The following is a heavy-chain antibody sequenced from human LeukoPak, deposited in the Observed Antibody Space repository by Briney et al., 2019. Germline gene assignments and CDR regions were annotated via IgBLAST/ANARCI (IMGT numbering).Heavy chain of an antibody. CDR3: AREARYYDSSGYNWYFDL. V-gene: IGHV4-34*01. D-gene: IGHD3-22*01. CDR1: GGSFSGYY. J-gene: IGHJ2*01. Sequence: PSETLSLTCAVYGGSFSGYYWSWIRQPPGKGLEWIGEINHSGSTNYNPSLKSRVTISVDTFKNQFSLKLSSVTAADTAVYYCAREARYYDSSGYNWYFDLWGRGTLVTVSS. CDR2: INHSGST.